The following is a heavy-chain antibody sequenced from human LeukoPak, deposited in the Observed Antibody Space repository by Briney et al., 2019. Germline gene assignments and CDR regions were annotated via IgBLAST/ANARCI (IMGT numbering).Heavy chain of an antibody. CDR2: ISYDGSNK. D-gene: IGHD1-7*01. CDR1: GFTFSSYG. Sequence: GRSLRLSCAASGFTFSSYGMHWVRQAPGKGLEWVAVISYDGSNKYYADSVKGRFTISRDNSKNTLYLQMNSLRAEDTAVYYCANSRRITGTTSYWGQGTLVTVSS. CDR3: ANSRRITGTTSY. J-gene: IGHJ4*02. V-gene: IGHV3-30*18.